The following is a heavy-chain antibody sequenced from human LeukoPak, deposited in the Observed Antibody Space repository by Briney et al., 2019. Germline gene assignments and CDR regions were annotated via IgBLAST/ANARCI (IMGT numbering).Heavy chain of an antibody. V-gene: IGHV4-39*07. D-gene: IGHD6-13*01. CDR2: IYYSGST. Sequence: SETLSLTCTVSGDSISTSSYYWGWIRQPPGKGLEWIGSIYYSGSTYYNPSLKSRVTISVDTSKNQFSLKLSSVTAADTAVYYCAREGGYSSSWYYFDYWGQGTLVTVSS. J-gene: IGHJ4*02. CDR1: GDSISTSSYY. CDR3: AREGGYSSSWYYFDY.